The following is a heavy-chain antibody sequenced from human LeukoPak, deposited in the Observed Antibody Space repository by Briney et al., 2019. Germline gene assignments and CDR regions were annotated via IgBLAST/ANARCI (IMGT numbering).Heavy chain of an antibody. J-gene: IGHJ4*02. Sequence: GGSLRLSCAASGFTFSSYAMHWVRQAPGKGLEWVAVISYDGCNKYYADSVKCRFTISRDNSQNTLYLQMNSLRAEDTAVYYCAREREHGSVYWDYWGQGTLVTVSS. CDR2: ISYDGCNK. CDR3: AREREHGSVYWDY. V-gene: IGHV3-30*04. D-gene: IGHD3-10*01. CDR1: GFTFSSYA.